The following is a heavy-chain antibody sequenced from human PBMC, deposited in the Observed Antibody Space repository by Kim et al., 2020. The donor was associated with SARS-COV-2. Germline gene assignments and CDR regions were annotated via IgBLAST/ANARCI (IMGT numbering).Heavy chain of an antibody. D-gene: IGHD2-2*01. CDR2: ISYDGSNK. V-gene: IGHV3-30*18. CDR3: AKVGYCSSTSCYDSQARLDYYYGMDV. J-gene: IGHJ6*02. Sequence: GGSLRLSCAASGFTFSSYGMHWVRQAPGKGLEWVAVISYDGSNKYYADSVKGRFTISRDNSKNTLYLQMNSLRAEDTAVYYCAKVGYCSSTSCYDSQARLDYYYGMDVWGQGTTVTVSS. CDR1: GFTFSSYG.